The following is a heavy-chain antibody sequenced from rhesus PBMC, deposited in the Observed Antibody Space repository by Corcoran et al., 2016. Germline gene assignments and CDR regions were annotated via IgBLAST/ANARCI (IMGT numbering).Heavy chain of an antibody. D-gene: IGHD3-3*01. Sequence: QLQLQESGPGLVKPSETLSLTCAVSGYSISSGYGWSWIRQPPGKGLEWIGYISYSGSTSYNPSLKGRGSISRDTSKNQFSLKLSSVTAADTAVYYCARERGNYNFWTALPFDYWGQGVLVTVSS. CDR2: ISYSGST. V-gene: IGHV4-122*02. J-gene: IGHJ4*01. CDR3: ARERGNYNFWTALPFDY. CDR1: GYSISSGYG.